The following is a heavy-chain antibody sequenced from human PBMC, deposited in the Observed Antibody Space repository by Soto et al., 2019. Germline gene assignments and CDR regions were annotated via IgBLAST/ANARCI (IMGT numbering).Heavy chain of an antibody. Sequence: QVQLVQSGAEVKKPGASVKVSCKASGYTFTGYYIHWVRQVPGQGLEWMGFINPNSGGTNYAHKFQGRVTMTRDMSVSAAHKELHSLRSDDTAIYFCGRGVGVAAASNLYYFDYWGQGTLVTVSS. V-gene: IGHV1-2*07. CDR3: GRGVGVAAASNLYYFDY. CDR1: GYTFTGYY. D-gene: IGHD6-19*01. J-gene: IGHJ4*02. CDR2: INPNSGGT.